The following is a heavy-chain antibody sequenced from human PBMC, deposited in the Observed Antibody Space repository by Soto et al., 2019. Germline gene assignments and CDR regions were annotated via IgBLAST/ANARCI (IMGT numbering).Heavy chain of an antibody. J-gene: IGHJ6*02. CDR2: IIPIFGTA. D-gene: IGHD2-2*01. CDR3: ARGDIVVVPAAPPAGAGGMDV. Sequence: QVQLVQSGAEVKKPGSSVKVSCKASGGTFSSYAISWVRQAPGQGLEWMGGIIPIFGTANYVQKFQGRVTITADESTSTAYMELSSLRSEDTAVYYCARGDIVVVPAAPPAGAGGMDVWGQGTTVTVSS. CDR1: GGTFSSYA. V-gene: IGHV1-69*01.